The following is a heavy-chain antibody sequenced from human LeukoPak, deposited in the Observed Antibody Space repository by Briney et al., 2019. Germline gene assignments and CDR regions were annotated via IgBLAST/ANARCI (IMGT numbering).Heavy chain of an antibody. Sequence: SETLSLTCIVSNDSMSRGAYFWNWIRQPPGKGLEWIGYIFYSGSPYYNPSLKSRATLSVDRSKNQFSLKLSSVTAADTAVYYCARGGYYDFWSDLRKYYFDYWGQGTLVTVSS. V-gene: IGHV4-30-2*01. CDR3: ARGGYYDFWSDLRKYYFDY. J-gene: IGHJ4*02. CDR1: NDSMSRGAYF. D-gene: IGHD3-3*01. CDR2: IFYSGSP.